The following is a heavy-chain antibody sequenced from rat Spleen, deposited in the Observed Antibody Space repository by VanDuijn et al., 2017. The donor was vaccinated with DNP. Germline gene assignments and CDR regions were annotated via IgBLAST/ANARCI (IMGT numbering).Heavy chain of an antibody. CDR3: ARSQGYYYDGSYYPFAY. J-gene: IGHJ3*01. CDR2: IQSDGNT. CDR1: GFSLTSNS. V-gene: IGHV2-1*01. Sequence: QVQLKESGPGLVQPSQTLSLTCTVSGFSLTSNSVHWVRQPPGKGLEWMGRIQSDGNTDYNSVLKSRLSISRDTSNSQVLLKMNSVQTEDTAVYFCARSQGYYYDGSYYPFAYWGQGTLVTVSS. D-gene: IGHD1-12*02.